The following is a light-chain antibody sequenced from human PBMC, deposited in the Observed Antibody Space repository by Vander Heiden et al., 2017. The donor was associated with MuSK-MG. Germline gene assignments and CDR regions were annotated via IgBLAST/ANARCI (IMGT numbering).Light chain of an antibody. J-gene: IGLJ3*02. CDR3: FSTDSSAYHWV. CDR1: ALPKKY. CDR2: DDY. Sequence: SYELTQPPSVSVSPGQTARITCSGDALPKKYAYWYQQKAGQAPVLVIYDDYKRPSGIPERFSGSTSGTTATLTITGAQVEEEGDYYCFSTDSSAYHWVFGGGTKFTVL. V-gene: IGLV3-10*01.